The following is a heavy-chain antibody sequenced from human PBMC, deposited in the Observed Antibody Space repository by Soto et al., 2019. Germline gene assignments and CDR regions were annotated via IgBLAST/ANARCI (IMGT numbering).Heavy chain of an antibody. CDR1: GFTFRSYG. CDR3: ARGRVGATPFFGMDV. J-gene: IGHJ6*02. Sequence: PGGSLRLSCAASGFTFRSYGLHWVRQAPGKGLEWVAVIWYDGSNKYYADSVKGRFTISRDNSKNTLYLQMNSLRAEETAVYYCARGRVGATPFFGMDVWGQGITVTVSS. V-gene: IGHV3-33*01. CDR2: IWYDGSNK. D-gene: IGHD1-26*01.